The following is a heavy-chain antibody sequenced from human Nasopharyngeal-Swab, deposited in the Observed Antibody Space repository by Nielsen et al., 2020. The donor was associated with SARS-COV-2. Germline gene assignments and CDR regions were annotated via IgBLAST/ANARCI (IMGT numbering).Heavy chain of an antibody. V-gene: IGHV3-9*01. CDR2: ISWNSGSI. CDR3: ASYPGYSSTSYYFDY. CDR1: GFTFDDYA. D-gene: IGHD6-13*01. Sequence: SLNISCAASGFTFDDYASHWVRQAPGKGPEWVSGISWNSGSIGYADSVKGRFTISRDNAKNSLYLQMNRLRAEDTAVYYCASYPGYSSTSYYFDYWGQGTLVAVSS. J-gene: IGHJ4*02.